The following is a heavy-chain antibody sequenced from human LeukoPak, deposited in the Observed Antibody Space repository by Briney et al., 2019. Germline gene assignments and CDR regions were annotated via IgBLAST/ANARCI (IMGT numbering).Heavy chain of an antibody. J-gene: IGHJ4*02. Sequence: GGSLRLSCAASGYPFSGSDIHWVRQAPGKGLEWVAFVSHEGSSKFYAESVKGRFGISRDNSKSTTYLQLNGLRPDDTAVYYCAKTTGGWPRFFDHWGQGTLVAVSS. V-gene: IGHV3-30*18. CDR3: AKTTGGWPRFFDH. CDR2: VSHEGSSK. D-gene: IGHD6-19*01. CDR1: GYPFSGSD.